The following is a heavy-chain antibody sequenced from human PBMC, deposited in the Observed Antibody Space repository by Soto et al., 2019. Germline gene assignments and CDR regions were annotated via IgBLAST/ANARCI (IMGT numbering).Heavy chain of an antibody. J-gene: IGHJ6*02. Sequence: QVQLVQSGAEVKKPGASVKVSCKASGYTFTSYDINWVRQATGQGLEWMGWMNPNSGNTGYAQKFQGRATMTRNTSISTAYMELSSLRSDDTAVYYCARGLLRYFDSLHAPYYYYGMDVWGQGTTVTVSS. CDR2: MNPNSGNT. CDR1: GYTFTSYD. D-gene: IGHD3-9*01. CDR3: ARGLLRYFDSLHAPYYYYGMDV. V-gene: IGHV1-8*01.